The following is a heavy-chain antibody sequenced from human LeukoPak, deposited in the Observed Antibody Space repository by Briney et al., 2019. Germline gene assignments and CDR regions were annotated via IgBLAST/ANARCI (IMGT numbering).Heavy chain of an antibody. D-gene: IGHD4/OR15-4a*01. Sequence: GGSLRLSCAASGLTFSSYAMSWVRQAPGKGLEWVSAISGSGGSTYYADSVKGRFTISRDNSKNTLYLQMNSLRAEDTAVYYCAKDLAGRLTMYYFDYWGQGTLVTVSS. CDR3: AKDLAGRLTMYYFDY. CDR1: GLTFSSYA. CDR2: ISGSGGST. J-gene: IGHJ4*02. V-gene: IGHV3-23*01.